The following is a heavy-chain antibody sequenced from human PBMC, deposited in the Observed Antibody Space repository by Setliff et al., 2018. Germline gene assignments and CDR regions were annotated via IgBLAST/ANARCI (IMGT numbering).Heavy chain of an antibody. CDR2: IIPAFTTA. D-gene: IGHD3-22*01. CDR1: GGSFSSNQ. Sequence: SVKVSCKASGGSFSSNQFIWVRQAPGQGLELMGGIIPAFTTANYAPKFNDRLRIAADESTSTAYMELSSLRSDDTAIYFCARHSGRYYVPGTFDSWGQGTLVTVSS. V-gene: IGHV1-69*13. J-gene: IGHJ4*02. CDR3: ARHSGRYYVPGTFDS.